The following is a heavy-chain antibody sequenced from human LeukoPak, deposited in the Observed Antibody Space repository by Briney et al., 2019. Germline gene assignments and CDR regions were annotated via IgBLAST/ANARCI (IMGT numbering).Heavy chain of an antibody. D-gene: IGHD3-10*01. Sequence: PGGSLRLSCVASGFSFDDYAMHWVRQAPGKGLEWVSSISWNSGVIGYAASVRGRFTISRDNAKNSLYLQMNSLRAEDTALYYCVKDLGVVTPSYYFDYWGQGTLVTVSS. J-gene: IGHJ4*02. CDR1: GFSFDDYA. CDR2: ISWNSGVI. V-gene: IGHV3-9*01. CDR3: VKDLGVVTPSYYFDY.